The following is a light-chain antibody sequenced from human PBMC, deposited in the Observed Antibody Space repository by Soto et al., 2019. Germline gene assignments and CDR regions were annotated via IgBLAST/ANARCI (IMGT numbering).Light chain of an antibody. Sequence: QSVLTQPASVSGSPGQSITISCTRTSSDVGSYNFFAWYQQHPGEAPKLIIYEATKRPSGVSIRFSGSKSGNTASLTISGLQADDEADYYCCSYAGTSTVFGGGTKLTVL. CDR3: CSYAGTSTV. CDR2: EAT. J-gene: IGLJ2*01. CDR1: SSDVGSYNF. V-gene: IGLV2-23*01.